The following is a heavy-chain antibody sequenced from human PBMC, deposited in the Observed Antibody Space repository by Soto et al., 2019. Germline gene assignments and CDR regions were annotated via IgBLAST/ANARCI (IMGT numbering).Heavy chain of an antibody. Sequence: PGGSLRLSCAASGFTVSRNLMSWVRQAPGKSLEWVSLIYSGGSTYYGDSVKGRFTISRDNSKNMLYLQMNSLRAEDTAVYYCARAELGYYDSSGYSFDYWGQGT. D-gene: IGHD3-22*01. J-gene: IGHJ4*02. CDR3: ARAELGYYDSSGYSFDY. CDR2: IYSGGST. CDR1: GFTVSRNL. V-gene: IGHV3-66*01.